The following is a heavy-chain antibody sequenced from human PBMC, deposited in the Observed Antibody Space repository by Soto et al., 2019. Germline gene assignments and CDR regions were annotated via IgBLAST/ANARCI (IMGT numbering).Heavy chain of an antibody. CDR2: INTDGSTT. J-gene: IGHJ4*02. CDR1: GFTLSNYW. D-gene: IGHD5-12*01. CDR3: VRIRRGDGYTFGY. V-gene: IGHV3-74*01. Sequence: EVQLVESGGVSVQPGGSLRLSCTASGFTLSNYWMHWVRQAPGKGLVWVSRINTDGSTTTYADSVKGRFTISRDNAKNKLYLQMNSLRDEDTTVYYCVRIRRGDGYTFGYGGQGTLVTVS.